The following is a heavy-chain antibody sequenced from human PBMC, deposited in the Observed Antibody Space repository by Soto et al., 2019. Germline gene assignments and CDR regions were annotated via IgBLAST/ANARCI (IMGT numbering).Heavy chain of an antibody. CDR2: IWYDGSNK. Sequence: QVQLVESGGGVVQPGRSLRLSCAASGLTFKNYGMHWVRQPPGKGLEWVAVIWYDGSNKYYADSVKGRFTISRDNSKNTLYLQMNSLRAEDTAIYYCARDVRSAALDCWGQGTLVTVS. CDR1: GLTFKNYG. D-gene: IGHD6-19*01. J-gene: IGHJ4*02. CDR3: ARDVRSAALDC. V-gene: IGHV3-33*01.